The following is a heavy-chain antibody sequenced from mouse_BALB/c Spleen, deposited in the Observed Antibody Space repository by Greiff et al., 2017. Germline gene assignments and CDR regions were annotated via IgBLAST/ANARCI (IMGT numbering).Heavy chain of an antibody. CDR3: TRGGTGAMDY. CDR2: INPSNGGT. J-gene: IGHJ4*01. V-gene: IGHV1S81*02. CDR1: GYTFTSYY. Sequence: QVQLQQSGAELVKPGASVKLSCKASGYTFTSYYMYWVKQRPRQGLEWIGEINPSNGGTNFNEKFKSKATLTVDKSSSTAYMQLSSLTSEDSAVYYCTRGGTGAMDYWGQGTSVTVSS. D-gene: IGHD4-1*01.